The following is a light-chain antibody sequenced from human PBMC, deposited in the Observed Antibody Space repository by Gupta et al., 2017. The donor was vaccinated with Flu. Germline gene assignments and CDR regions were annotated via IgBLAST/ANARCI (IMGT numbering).Light chain of an antibody. V-gene: IGKV6-21*01. Sequence: EIALTQSPDFQSVTPKEKVTITCRASQSIGSSLHWYQHKPDQSPKLLIKSASQSGSGVPSRFSGSGSGTDFTLTINMLEAEDAATYYCQQSSSLPNTFGQGTRLEIK. CDR3: QQSSSLPNT. J-gene: IGKJ5*01. CDR2: SAS. CDR1: QSIGSS.